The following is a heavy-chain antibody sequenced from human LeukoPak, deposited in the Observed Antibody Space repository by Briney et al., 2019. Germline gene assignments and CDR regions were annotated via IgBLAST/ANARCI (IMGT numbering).Heavy chain of an antibody. CDR2: INPNSGGT. Sequence: ASVKVSCKASGGTFSSYAISWVRQAPGQGLEWMGWINPNSGGTNYAQKFQGRVTMTRDTSISTAYMELSRLRSDDTAVYYCARIFAMTDYWGQGTLVTVSS. D-gene: IGHD2-2*01. J-gene: IGHJ4*02. CDR3: ARIFAMTDY. CDR1: GGTFSSYA. V-gene: IGHV1-2*02.